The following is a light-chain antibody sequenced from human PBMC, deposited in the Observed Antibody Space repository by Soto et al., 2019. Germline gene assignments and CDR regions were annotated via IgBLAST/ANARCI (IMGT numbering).Light chain of an antibody. V-gene: IGKV2-28*01. CDR1: QSLLHSNGYNY. CDR2: LGS. CDR3: MQALQTPS. J-gene: IGKJ2*01. Sequence: DIVMTQSPLSLPVTPGEPASISCRSSQSLLHSNGYNYLDWYLQKPGQSPQLLIYLGSNRASGVLDRFSGSGSGSDFTLKISRVEAEDVGVYYCMQALQTPSFGQGTKLEIK.